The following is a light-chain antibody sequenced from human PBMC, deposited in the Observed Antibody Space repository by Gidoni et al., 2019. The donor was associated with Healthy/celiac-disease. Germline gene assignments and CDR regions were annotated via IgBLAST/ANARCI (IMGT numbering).Light chain of an antibody. CDR1: QSVRSSY. V-gene: IGKV3-20*01. J-gene: IGKJ3*01. Sequence: IVLTQSPGTLSLSPGERATLSCRASQSVRSSYLAWYQQKPGQAPRLLIYGASSRATGIPDRFSGSGSGTDFTFTISRLEPEDFAVYYCQQYGSSPRTFGPGTKVDIK. CDR3: QQYGSSPRT. CDR2: GAS.